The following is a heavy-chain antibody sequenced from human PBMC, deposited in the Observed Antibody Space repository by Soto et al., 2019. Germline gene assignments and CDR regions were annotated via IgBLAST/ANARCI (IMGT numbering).Heavy chain of an antibody. CDR1: GFTSGDYA. Sequence: PGGSLRLSCTSSGFTSGDYAISWSRQAPGKGLEWVGVIRNKAYGETTDYAASVKGRFTISRDNAKNSLYLQMNSLRAEDTAVHYCERDRTQLGYYYYGMDVWGQGTTVTVSS. V-gene: IGHV3-49*03. J-gene: IGHJ6*02. CDR2: IRNKAYGETT. CDR3: ERDRTQLGYYYYGMDV. D-gene: IGHD3-16*01.